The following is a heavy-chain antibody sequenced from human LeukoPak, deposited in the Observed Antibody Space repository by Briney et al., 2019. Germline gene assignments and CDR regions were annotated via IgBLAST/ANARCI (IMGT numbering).Heavy chain of an antibody. D-gene: IGHD3-10*01. V-gene: IGHV3-23*01. CDR1: GFTFSRYA. Sequence: GGSLRLSCAASGFTFSRYAMSWVRQAPGKGLEWVSAISGSGTGADYADSVKGRFTISRDNSKNTLHLQVNSLRVEDTAVYYCAKGLYHYFGSGSYTLDYWGQGTQVTVSS. J-gene: IGHJ4*02. CDR3: AKGLYHYFGSGSYTLDY. CDR2: ISGSGTGA.